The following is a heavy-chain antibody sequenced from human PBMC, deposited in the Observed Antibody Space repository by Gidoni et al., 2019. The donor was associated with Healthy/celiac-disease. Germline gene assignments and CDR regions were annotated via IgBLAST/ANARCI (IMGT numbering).Heavy chain of an antibody. V-gene: IGHV2-5*02. CDR1: GFSLSTSGVG. D-gene: IGHD3-10*01. CDR2: IYWDDDK. CDR3: AHTPVRKGITMVRGVIIPFDY. J-gene: IGHJ4*02. Sequence: QITLKESGPTLVQPTQTLTLTCTFSGFSLSTSGVGVGWIRQPPGKALEWLALIYWDDDKRYSPSLKSRLTITKDTSKNQVVLTMTNMDPVDTATYYCAHTPVRKGITMVRGVIIPFDYWGQGTLVTVSS.